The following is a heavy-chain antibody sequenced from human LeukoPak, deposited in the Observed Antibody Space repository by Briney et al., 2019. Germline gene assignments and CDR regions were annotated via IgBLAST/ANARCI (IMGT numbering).Heavy chain of an antibody. V-gene: IGHV3-23*01. CDR3: AKGGYCSSTSCYVGWFDP. D-gene: IGHD2-2*01. J-gene: IGHJ5*02. Sequence: GGSLRLSCAASGFTFSSYVMNWVRQAPGKGLEWGSVISGGGGSTYYADSVKGRFTISRDNSKNTLFLRINSLRAEDTAVYYCAKGGYCSSTSCYVGWFDPWGQGTLVTVSS. CDR2: ISGGGGST. CDR1: GFTFSSYV.